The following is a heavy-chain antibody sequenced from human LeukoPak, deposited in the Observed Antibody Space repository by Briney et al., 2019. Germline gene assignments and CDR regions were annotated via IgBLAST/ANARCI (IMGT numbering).Heavy chain of an antibody. V-gene: IGHV4-30-2*01. CDR3: ARDPSSGWYYYYYGMDV. J-gene: IGHJ6*02. Sequence: PSQTLSLTCAVSGGSISSGGYSWSWIRQPPGKGLEWIGEINHSGSTNYNPSLKSRVTISVDTSKNQFSLKLSSVTAADTAVYYCARDPSSGWYYYYYGMDVWGQGTTVTVSS. D-gene: IGHD6-19*01. CDR1: GGSISSGGYS. CDR2: INHSGST.